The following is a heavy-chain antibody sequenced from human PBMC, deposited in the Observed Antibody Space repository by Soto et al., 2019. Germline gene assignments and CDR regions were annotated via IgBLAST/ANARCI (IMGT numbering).Heavy chain of an antibody. CDR1: GGTFSSYA. V-gene: IGHV1-69*01. CDR3: ARSRLWLGEDTHHYYYYGMDV. CDR2: IIPIFGTA. J-gene: IGHJ6*02. Sequence: QVQLVQSGAEVKKPGSSVKVSCKASGGTFSSYAISWVRQAPGQGLEWMGGIIPIFGTANYAQKFQGRVTITAAESTSTAHMELSSLRSEDTAVYYCARSRLWLGEDTHHYYYYGMDVWGQGTTVTVSS. D-gene: IGHD3-10*01.